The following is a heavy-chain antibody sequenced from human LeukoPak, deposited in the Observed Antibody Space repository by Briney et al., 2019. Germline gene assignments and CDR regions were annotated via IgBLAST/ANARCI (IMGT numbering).Heavy chain of an antibody. V-gene: IGHV3-74*01. CDR2: INSDGSTT. CDR1: GFTFSNYW. J-gene: IGHJ3*02. Sequence: GGSLRLSCAASGFTFSNYWMHWVRQAPGKGLVWVSRINSDGSTTNYADSVKGRFTISRDNAKNTLHLQMNSLRAEDTAVYYCLRGDDFHIWGQGTMVTVSS. CDR3: LRGDDFHI.